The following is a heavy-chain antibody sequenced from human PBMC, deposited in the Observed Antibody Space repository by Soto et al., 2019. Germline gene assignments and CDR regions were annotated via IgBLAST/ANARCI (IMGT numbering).Heavy chain of an antibody. D-gene: IGHD2-2*01. Sequence: SETLSLTCAVSGGSISGSYYYWAWLRQSPGKGPEWIGSVFYTGFTSYNPSLESRVSVSVDTSKSQFSLNLSSVTATDTGVYYCATLPAAMYFYGSDVWGPGTTVTVSS. V-gene: IGHV4-39*01. CDR2: VFYTGFT. CDR1: GGSISGSYYY. CDR3: ATLPAAMYFYGSDV. J-gene: IGHJ6*02.